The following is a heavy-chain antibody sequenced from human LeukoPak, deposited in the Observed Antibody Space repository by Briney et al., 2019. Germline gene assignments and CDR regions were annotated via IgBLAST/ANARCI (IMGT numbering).Heavy chain of an antibody. CDR3: ARDRGEITMVRGVRYNWFDP. V-gene: IGHV4-59*01. J-gene: IGHJ5*02. CDR2: IYYSGST. Sequence: SETLSLTCTVSGGSISSYYWSWIRRPPGKGLEWIGYIYYSGSTNYNPSLKSRVTISVDTSKNQFSLKLSSVTAADTAVYYCARDRGEITMVRGVRYNWFDPWGQGTLVTVSS. D-gene: IGHD3-10*01. CDR1: GGSISSYY.